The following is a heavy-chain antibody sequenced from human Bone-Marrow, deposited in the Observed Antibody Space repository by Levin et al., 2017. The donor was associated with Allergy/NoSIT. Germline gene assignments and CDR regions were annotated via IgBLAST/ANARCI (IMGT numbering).Heavy chain of an antibody. V-gene: IGHV1-2*06. CDR3: ARGQLVGRFRKLGGWFDP. CDR1: GYTFTGYY. J-gene: IGHJ5*02. CDR2: INPNSGGT. Sequence: ASVKVSCKASGYTFTGYYMHWVRQAPGQGLEWMGRINPNSGGTNYAQKFQGRVTMTRDTSISTAYMELSRLRSDDTAVYYCARGQLVGRFRKLGGWFDPWGQGTLVTVSS. D-gene: IGHD1-1*01.